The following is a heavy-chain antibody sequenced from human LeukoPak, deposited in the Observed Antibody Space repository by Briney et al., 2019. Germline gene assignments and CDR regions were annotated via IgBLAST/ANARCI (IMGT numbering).Heavy chain of an antibody. CDR3: VRDRRYFDL. CDR1: GFTFSSYS. J-gene: IGHJ2*01. Sequence: PGGSLRLSCAASGFTFSSYSMNWVRQAPGKGLEWVSYISSSPINSFIYYADSVKGRFTISRDKARSSLYLQLNSLRDDDTAVYYCVRDRRYFDLWGRGTLVTVSS. V-gene: IGHV3-48*02. CDR2: ISSSPINSFI.